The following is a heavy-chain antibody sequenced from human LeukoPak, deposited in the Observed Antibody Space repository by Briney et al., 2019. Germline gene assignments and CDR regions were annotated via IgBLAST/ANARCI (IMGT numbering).Heavy chain of an antibody. Sequence: RGESLKISCKGSGYRFSSNWIGWVRQMPGKGLEWMGIIYPGDSDTRYSPSFQGQVTISADKSISTAFLQRSSLKASDTAMYYCARLGYCGSTSCTQFDYWGQGTLVTVSS. J-gene: IGHJ4*02. D-gene: IGHD2-2*01. CDR1: GYRFSSNW. CDR3: ARLGYCGSTSCTQFDY. V-gene: IGHV5-51*01. CDR2: IYPGDSDT.